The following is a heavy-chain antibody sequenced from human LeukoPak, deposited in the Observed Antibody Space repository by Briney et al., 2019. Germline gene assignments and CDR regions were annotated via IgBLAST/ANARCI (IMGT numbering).Heavy chain of an antibody. D-gene: IGHD3-22*01. J-gene: IGHJ4*02. CDR2: INLDGSEI. CDR3: VRDRGYSTFDY. CDR1: GFFXGHSW. Sequence: SLXLSCAGSGFFXGHSWMSWVRQAPGKGVEWVANINLDGSEINYLDSLRGRLTISRDNAKDSLYLQMNGLRAEDTAVYFCVRDRGYSTFDYWGQGTLVTVSS. V-gene: IGHV3-7*03.